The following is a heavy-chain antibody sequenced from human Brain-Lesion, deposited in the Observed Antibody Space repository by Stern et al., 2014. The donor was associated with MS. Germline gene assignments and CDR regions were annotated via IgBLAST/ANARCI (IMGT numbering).Heavy chain of an antibody. D-gene: IGHD4-17*01. CDR3: ARGGAVTSSEYYFDY. V-gene: IGHV3-30*01. CDR2: ISYDGSDN. CDR1: GFTFSYHA. J-gene: IGHJ4*02. Sequence: VQLVESGGGVVQPGRALRLSCAASGFTFSYHAMHWVRQAPGKGLELVAVISYDGSDNYYAGSVKGRFPLSRDNSKNPLYLQMNSLRAEDTAVYYCARGGAVTSSEYYFDYWGQGTLVTVSS.